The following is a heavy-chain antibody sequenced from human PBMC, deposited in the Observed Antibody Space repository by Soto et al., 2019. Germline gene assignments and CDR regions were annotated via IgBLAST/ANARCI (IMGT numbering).Heavy chain of an antibody. Sequence: ASVKVSCKASGYTFTSYGISWVRQAPGQGLEWMGWISTFHGNTNYAQKFQGSVTMTTDTSTSTAYMELRGLTPDDTAIYYCARDTYDTTGYPLDYWGQGTLVTVSS. V-gene: IGHV1-18*04. D-gene: IGHD3-22*01. CDR2: ISTFHGNT. CDR1: GYTFTSYG. J-gene: IGHJ4*02. CDR3: ARDTYDTTGYPLDY.